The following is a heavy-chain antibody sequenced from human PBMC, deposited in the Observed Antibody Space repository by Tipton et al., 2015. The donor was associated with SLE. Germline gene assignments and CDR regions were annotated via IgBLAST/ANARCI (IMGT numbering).Heavy chain of an antibody. CDR1: GFTFSSYD. J-gene: IGHJ6*02. D-gene: IGHD1-7*01. V-gene: IGHV3-13*01. Sequence: SLRLSCAASGFTFSSYDMHWVRQATGKGLEWVSAIGTAGDTYYPGSVKGRFTISRDNAKNSLYLQMNSLRAEDTALYYCAREVELRGYYYGMDVWGQGTTVTVSS. CDR3: AREVELRGYYYGMDV. CDR2: IGTAGDT.